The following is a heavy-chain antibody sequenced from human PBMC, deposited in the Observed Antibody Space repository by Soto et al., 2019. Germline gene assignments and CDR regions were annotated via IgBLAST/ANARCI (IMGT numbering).Heavy chain of an antibody. CDR3: ATDTMYQLLYSSLYYDYGIDD. CDR1: GFTFSSYA. J-gene: IGHJ6*02. Sequence: PGVSLRLSCAASGFTFSSYAMHWVRQAPGKGLEWVAVISYDGSNRYSADSVKGRFTISRDNSKNTLYLQMNSLRAEDTAVYYCATDTMYQLLYSSLYYDYGIDDWGQGTMGTVSS. V-gene: IGHV3-30-3*01. CDR2: ISYDGSNR. D-gene: IGHD2-2*02.